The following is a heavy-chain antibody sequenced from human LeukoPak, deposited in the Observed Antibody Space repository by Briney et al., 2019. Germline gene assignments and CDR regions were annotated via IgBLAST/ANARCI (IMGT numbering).Heavy chain of an antibody. J-gene: IGHJ3*02. D-gene: IGHD3-22*01. CDR3: ARTYYYGSSSYLSYAFDI. Sequence: GGSLKISCKGSGYSFATYWIGWVRQMPGKGLEWMGVIYPGDSDTRYSPSFQGQVTISADKSISTAFLQWSSLKASDTAMYYCARTYYYGSSSYLSYAFDIWGQGTLVTVSS. V-gene: IGHV5-51*01. CDR2: IYPGDSDT. CDR1: GYSFATYW.